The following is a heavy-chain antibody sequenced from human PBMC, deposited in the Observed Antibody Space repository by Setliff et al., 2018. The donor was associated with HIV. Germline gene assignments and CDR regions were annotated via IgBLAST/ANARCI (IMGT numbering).Heavy chain of an antibody. J-gene: IGHJ4*02. CDR3: ARPTYYYDSSGYYLGY. Sequence: GESLKISCKGFGYSFTSYLIAWVRQTPGKGLEWMGNIHPRDSDTRYSPSFQGQVTLSVDKSISTAYLQWSSLKASDTAMYYCARPTYYYDSSGYYLGYWGQGTLVTVSS. D-gene: IGHD3-22*01. V-gene: IGHV5-51*01. CDR1: GYSFTSYL. CDR2: IHPRDSDT.